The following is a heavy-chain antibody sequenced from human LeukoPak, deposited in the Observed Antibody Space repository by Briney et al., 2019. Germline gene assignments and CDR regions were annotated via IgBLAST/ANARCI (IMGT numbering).Heavy chain of an antibody. V-gene: IGHV3-23*01. CDR1: GFTFSSYA. Sequence: GGSLRLSCAASGFTFSSYAMSWVRKAPGKGLGWVSAISGSGGSTYYADSVKGRFTISRDNSKNTVYLQMNSLRAEDTAVYYCAKDRGSGDGYNHDAFDIWGQGTMVTVSS. CDR2: ISGSGGST. D-gene: IGHD5-24*01. J-gene: IGHJ3*02. CDR3: AKDRGSGDGYNHDAFDI.